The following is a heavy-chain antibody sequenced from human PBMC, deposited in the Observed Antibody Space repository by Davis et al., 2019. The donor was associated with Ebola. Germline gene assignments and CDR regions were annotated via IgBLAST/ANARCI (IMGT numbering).Heavy chain of an antibody. Sequence: SETLSLTCTVSGGSISSGTYYWGWIRQPPGKGLEWIGSIYYSGSTNYNPSLKSRVTISVDKSKNQFSLKLSSVTAADTAVYYCARGQVVWPRFDPWGQGTLVTVSS. V-gene: IGHV4-39*07. J-gene: IGHJ5*02. CDR2: IYYSGST. CDR3: ARGQVVWPRFDP. CDR1: GGSISSGTYY. D-gene: IGHD2-15*01.